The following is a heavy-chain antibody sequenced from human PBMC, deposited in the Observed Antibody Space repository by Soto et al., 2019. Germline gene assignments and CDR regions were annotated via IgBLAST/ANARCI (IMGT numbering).Heavy chain of an antibody. CDR3: AKESGGIVLVPAATDY. V-gene: IGHV3-23*01. D-gene: IGHD2-2*01. Sequence: PGGSLRLSCAASGFTFSSYAMSWVRQAPGKGLEWVSAISGSGGSTYYADSVKGRFTISRDNSKNTLYLQMNSLRAEDTAVYYCAKESGGIVLVPAATDYWGQGTLVTVSS. CDR2: ISGSGGST. J-gene: IGHJ4*02. CDR1: GFTFSSYA.